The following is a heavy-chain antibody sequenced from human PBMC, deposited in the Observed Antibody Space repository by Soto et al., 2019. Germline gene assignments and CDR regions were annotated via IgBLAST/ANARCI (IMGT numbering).Heavy chain of an antibody. D-gene: IGHD2-8*01. CDR2: IYYSGNT. V-gene: IGHV4-39*01. CDR3: SRLTNGRPGDD. Sequence: QVQLQESGPGLVKPSEALSLTCTVSGGSITSSNYHWGWSRQPPGKGLEWIGTIYYSGNTYHNPSLKSRVTMSMDASKNQFSLTLSSVAVADTAVYYCSRLTNGRPGDDWGQGTLVTVSS. CDR1: GGSITSSNYH. J-gene: IGHJ4*02.